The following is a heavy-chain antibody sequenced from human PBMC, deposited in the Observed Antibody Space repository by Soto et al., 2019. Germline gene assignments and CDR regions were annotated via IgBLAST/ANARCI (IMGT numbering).Heavy chain of an antibody. V-gene: IGHV3-48*02. CDR1: GFTFSSDS. D-gene: IGHD1-26*01. Sequence: PGGSLRLSYAASGFTFSSDSMNWVRQATGKGLEWVSYISSSSSIIYYADSVKGRFTISRDNAKISLYLQMNSLRDEDTAVYYCARERALGASNLFDCWGQGTLVTVSS. J-gene: IGHJ4*02. CDR3: ARERALGASNLFDC. CDR2: ISSSSSII.